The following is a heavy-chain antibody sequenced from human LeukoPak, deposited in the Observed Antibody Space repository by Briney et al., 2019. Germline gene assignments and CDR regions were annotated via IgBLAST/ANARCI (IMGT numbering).Heavy chain of an antibody. CDR1: GYTFTSYG. CDR2: MNPNSGNT. J-gene: IGHJ5*02. D-gene: IGHD4-23*01. Sequence: ASVKVPCKASGYTFTSYGINWARQATGQGLEWMGWMNPNSGNTGYAQKFQGRVTMTRNTSISTAYMELSSLRSDDTAVYYCARMDYGGNDVNWFDPWGQGTLVTVSS. V-gene: IGHV1-8*01. CDR3: ARMDYGGNDVNWFDP.